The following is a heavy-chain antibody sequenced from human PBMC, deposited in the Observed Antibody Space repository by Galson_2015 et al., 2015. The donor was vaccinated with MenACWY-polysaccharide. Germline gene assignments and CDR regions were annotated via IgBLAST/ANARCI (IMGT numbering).Heavy chain of an antibody. J-gene: IGHJ4*02. CDR3: AKFHGLSSSALVGFDY. CDR1: GFTFSSYA. CDR2: ISGSGGST. Sequence: LRLSCAASGFTFSSYAMSWVCQAPGKGLEWVSAISGSGGSTYYADSVKGRFTISRDNSKNTLYLQMNSLRAEDTAVYYCAKFHGLSSSALVGFDYWGQGTLVTVSS. D-gene: IGHD6-6*01. V-gene: IGHV3-23*01.